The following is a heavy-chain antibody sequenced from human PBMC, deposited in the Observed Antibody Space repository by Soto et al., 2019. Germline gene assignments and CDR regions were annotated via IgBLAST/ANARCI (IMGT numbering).Heavy chain of an antibody. J-gene: IGHJ6*02. Sequence: PSETLSLTCTVSGGSISSGGYYWSWIRQHPGKGLEWIGYIYYSGSTYYNPSLKSRVTISVDTSKNQFSLKLSSVTAADTAVYYCAGEQGISKADYYYYGMDVWGQGTTVTVSS. V-gene: IGHV4-31*03. CDR1: GGSISSGGYY. CDR3: AGEQGISKADYYYYGMDV. D-gene: IGHD4-4*01. CDR2: IYYSGST.